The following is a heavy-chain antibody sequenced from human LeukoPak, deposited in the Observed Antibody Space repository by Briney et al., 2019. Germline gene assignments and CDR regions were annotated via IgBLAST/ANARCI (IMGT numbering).Heavy chain of an antibody. CDR2: IIPIFGTA. J-gene: IGHJ5*02. D-gene: IGHD4-11*01. V-gene: IGHV1-69*13. CDR1: GGTFISYA. Sequence: ASVKVSCKASGGTFISYAISWVRQAPGQGLEWMGGIIPIFGTANYAQKFQGRVTITADESTSTAYMELSSLRSEDTAVYYCARDFSFSNYWFDPWGQGTLVTVSS. CDR3: ARDFSFSNYWFDP.